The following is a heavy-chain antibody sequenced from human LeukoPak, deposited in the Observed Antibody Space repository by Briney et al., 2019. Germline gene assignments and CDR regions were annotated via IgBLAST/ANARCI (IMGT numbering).Heavy chain of an antibody. CDR2: IYSGGST. Sequence: GGSLRLSCAASGFTVSSNYMSWVRQAPGKGLEWVSVIYSGGSTYYADSVKGRFTISRDNSKNTLYLQMNSLRAEDTAVYYCARDRPDPKGGSGSYYHDYWGQGTLVTVSS. J-gene: IGHJ4*02. V-gene: IGHV3-53*01. CDR3: ARDRPDPKGGSGSYYHDY. D-gene: IGHD1-26*01. CDR1: GFTVSSNY.